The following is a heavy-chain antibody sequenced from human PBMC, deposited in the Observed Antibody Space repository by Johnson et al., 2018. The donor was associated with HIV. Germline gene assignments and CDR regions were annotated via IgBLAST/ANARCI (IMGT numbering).Heavy chain of an antibody. D-gene: IGHD6-25*01. CDR2: INSDGSST. CDR3: AKALGVAAPDAFDI. CDR1: GFTFDSYW. V-gene: IGHV3-74*02. J-gene: IGHJ3*02. Sequence: EVQLMESGGGLVQPGGSLRLSCAASGFTFDSYWMHWVRQAPGKGLVWVSRINSDGSSTTYADSVKGRFTISRDNAKNTLYLQMNSLRAEDTAVYYCAKALGVAAPDAFDIWGQGTLVTVSS.